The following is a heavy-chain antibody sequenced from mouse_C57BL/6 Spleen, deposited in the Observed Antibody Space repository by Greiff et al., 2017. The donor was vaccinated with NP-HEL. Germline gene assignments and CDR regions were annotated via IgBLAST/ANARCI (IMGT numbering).Heavy chain of an antibody. V-gene: IGHV2-2*01. Sequence: QVQLKESGPGLVQPSPSLSITCTVSGFSLTSYGVHWVRQSPGQGLEWLGVIWSGGSTDYNAAFISRLSISKDNSKSQVFFKMNSLQADDTAIYYCARYDYDGGYAMDYWGQGTSVTVSS. CDR1: GFSLTSYG. CDR2: IWSGGST. CDR3: ARYDYDGGYAMDY. J-gene: IGHJ4*01. D-gene: IGHD2-4*01.